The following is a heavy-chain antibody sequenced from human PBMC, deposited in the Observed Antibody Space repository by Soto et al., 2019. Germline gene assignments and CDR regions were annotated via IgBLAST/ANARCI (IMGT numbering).Heavy chain of an antibody. CDR3: ARDRCSGGSCYPNFDY. V-gene: IGHV1-2*04. CDR1: GYTFTGYY. J-gene: IGHJ4*02. CDR2: INPNSGGT. D-gene: IGHD2-15*01. Sequence: APVKVSCKASGYTFTGYYMHWVRQAPGQGLEWMGWINPNSGGTNYAQKFQGWVTMTRDTSISTAYMELSRLRSDDTAVYYCARDRCSGGSCYPNFDYWGQGTLVTVSS.